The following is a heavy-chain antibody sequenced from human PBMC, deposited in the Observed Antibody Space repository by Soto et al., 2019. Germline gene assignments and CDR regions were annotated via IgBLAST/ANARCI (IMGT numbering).Heavy chain of an antibody. J-gene: IGHJ4*02. Sequence: QVQLVESGGGVVQPGRSLRLSCAASGFTFSSYGMHWVRQAPGKGLEWVAVISYDGSNKYYADSVKGRFTSSRDNSKNTLYLQMNSLRAEDTAVYYCAKGRESSSRVVDYWGQGTLVTVSS. CDR1: GFTFSSYG. V-gene: IGHV3-30*18. CDR2: ISYDGSNK. CDR3: AKGRESSSRVVDY. D-gene: IGHD6-6*01.